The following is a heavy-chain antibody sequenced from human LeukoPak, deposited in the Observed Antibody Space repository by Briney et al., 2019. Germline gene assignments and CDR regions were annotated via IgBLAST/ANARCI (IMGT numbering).Heavy chain of an antibody. CDR1: GGSISGHY. CDR2: IFDNGST. Sequence: SETLSLTCTVSGGSISGHYWTWIRQPPGKGLEWIGYIFDNGSTNFNSSLQSRVTMSLDTSKNQFSRKLSSVTAADTAVYYCARVFRGVVTSNWFDPWGQGALVTVSS. CDR3: ARVFRGVVTSNWFDP. D-gene: IGHD2-21*02. V-gene: IGHV4-59*11. J-gene: IGHJ5*02.